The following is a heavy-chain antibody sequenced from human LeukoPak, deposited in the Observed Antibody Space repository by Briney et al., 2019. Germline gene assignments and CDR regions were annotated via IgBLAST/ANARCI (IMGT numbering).Heavy chain of an antibody. CDR3: ASWGRDGYNYDY. V-gene: IGHV3-53*01. CDR2: IYSGGST. D-gene: IGHD5-24*01. J-gene: IGHJ4*02. Sequence: GGSLRLSCAASGFTVSSNYMSWVRQAPGKGLERVSVIYSGGSTYYADSVKGRFTISRDNSKNTLYLQMNSLRAEDTAVYYCASWGRDGYNYDYWGQGTLVTVSS. CDR1: GFTVSSNY.